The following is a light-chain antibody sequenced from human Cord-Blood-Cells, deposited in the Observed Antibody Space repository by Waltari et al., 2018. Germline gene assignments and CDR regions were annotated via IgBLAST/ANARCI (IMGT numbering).Light chain of an antibody. CDR1: QSISSW. Sequence: DIQMTQSPSTLSASVGDRVTVTCRASQSISSWLALYQQKPGKAPKLLIYDASSLESGVPSRFSGSGSETEFTLTISCLQPDDFATYYFQQYNSYSYTFGQGTKVEIK. CDR2: DAS. CDR3: QQYNSYSYT. J-gene: IGKJ2*01. V-gene: IGKV1-5*01.